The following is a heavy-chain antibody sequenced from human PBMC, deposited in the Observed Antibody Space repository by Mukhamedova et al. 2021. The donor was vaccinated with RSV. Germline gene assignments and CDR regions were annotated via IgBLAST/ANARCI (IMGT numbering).Heavy chain of an antibody. Sequence: WVRQAPGKGLEWVSAISGSGGSTYYADSVKGRFTISRDYSKNTLYLQMNSLRAEDTAVYYCAKRYYDSSGSFDYWGQGTLVTVSS. D-gene: IGHD3-22*01. V-gene: IGHV3-23*01. CDR2: ISGSGGST. J-gene: IGHJ4*02. CDR3: AKRYYDSSGSFDY.